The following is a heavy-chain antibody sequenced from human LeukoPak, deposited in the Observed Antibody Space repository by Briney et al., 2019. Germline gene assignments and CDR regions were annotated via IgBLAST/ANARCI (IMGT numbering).Heavy chain of an antibody. CDR1: GFSFSSYN. D-gene: IGHD4-17*01. J-gene: IGHJ3*02. Sequence: GGSLRPSCAASGFSFSSYNLNWVRQAPGKGLEWVSSLSTSSIYIYYADSVKGRFTVSRDNARNSLYLQLNSLRAEDTAVYYCARSRRDGDYLFNAFDIWGQGTMVTVSS. CDR3: ARSRRDGDYLFNAFDI. CDR2: LSTSSIYI. V-gene: IGHV3-21*01.